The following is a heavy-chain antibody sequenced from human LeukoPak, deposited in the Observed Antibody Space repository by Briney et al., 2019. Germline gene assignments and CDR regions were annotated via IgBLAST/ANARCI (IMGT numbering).Heavy chain of an antibody. D-gene: IGHD3-10*01. CDR1: SGSINSSNW. CDR3: ARARSSGSYVWFDS. V-gene: IGHV4-4*02. Sequence: SVTLSLTCAVSSGSINSSNWLSWVRQPPGRGLGWIGEIYHSGSTNYNPSLKSRVTISLDKSNNHFSLKLRSVTAADTAVYYCARARSSGSYVWFDSWGQGTLITVSS. CDR2: IYHSGST. J-gene: IGHJ5*01.